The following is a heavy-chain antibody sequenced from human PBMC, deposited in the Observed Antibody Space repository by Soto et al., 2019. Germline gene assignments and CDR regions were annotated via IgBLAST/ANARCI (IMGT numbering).Heavy chain of an antibody. V-gene: IGHV4-34*01. CDR1: GGSLSGYQ. J-gene: IGHJ6*03. D-gene: IGHD3-10*01. CDR2: INDTGNI. CDR3: ARGLILWFGELSRRGGYYYYMDV. Sequence: QVQLQQWGAGLLKPSETLSLTCAVFGGSLSGYQWTWIRQPPGKGLEWIGEINDTGNINYNPSLKGRVTILLDTPKKQISLRLSSVTAADSAVYYCARGLILWFGELSRRGGYYYYMDVWGKGTTVTVSS.